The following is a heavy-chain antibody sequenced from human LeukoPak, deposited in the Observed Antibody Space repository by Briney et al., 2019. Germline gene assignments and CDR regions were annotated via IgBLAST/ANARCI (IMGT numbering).Heavy chain of an antibody. J-gene: IGHJ3*02. Sequence: SETLSLTCTVSGGSISSYYWSWIRQPPGKGLEWIGYIYYSGSTNYNPSLKSRFTISVDTSKSQFSLKLSSVTAADTAVYYCARQGLSAAFDIWGQGTWSPSLQ. CDR2: IYYSGST. V-gene: IGHV4-59*08. D-gene: IGHD2-2*01. CDR3: ARQGLSAAFDI. CDR1: GGSISSYY.